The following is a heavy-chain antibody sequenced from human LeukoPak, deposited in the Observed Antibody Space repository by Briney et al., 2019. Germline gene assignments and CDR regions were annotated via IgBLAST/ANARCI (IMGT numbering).Heavy chain of an antibody. V-gene: IGHV5-51*01. CDR2: IYPGDSDT. CDR1: GYSFTSYW. J-gene: IGHJ3*02. Sequence: NPGESLKISCQGSGYSFTSYWIAWVRQMPGKGLEWMGIIYPGDSDTRYSPSFQGQVTMSADKSISTAYMQWSSLKASDTAMCYCAVLHSGAFDIWGQGTMVTVSS. D-gene: IGHD6-25*01. CDR3: AVLHSGAFDI.